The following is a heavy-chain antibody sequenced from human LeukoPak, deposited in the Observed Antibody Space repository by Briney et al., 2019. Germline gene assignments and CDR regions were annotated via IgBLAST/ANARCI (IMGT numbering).Heavy chain of an antibody. D-gene: IGHD3-3*01. J-gene: IGHJ6*02. CDR3: ARDEDFWSGYYSTSQYYYYYGMDV. CDR2: ISAYNGNT. V-gene: IGHV1-18*01. Sequence: ASVKVSCKACGYTFTSYGISWVRQAPGQGLEWMGWISAYNGNTHYAQKLQGRVTMTTDTSTSTAYMELRSLRSDDTAVYYCARDEDFWSGYYSTSQYYYYYGMDVWGQGTTVTVSS. CDR1: GYTFTSYG.